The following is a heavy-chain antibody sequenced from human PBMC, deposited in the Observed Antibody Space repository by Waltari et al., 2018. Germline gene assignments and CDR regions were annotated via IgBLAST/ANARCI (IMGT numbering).Heavy chain of an antibody. D-gene: IGHD3-22*01. CDR1: GGSISSGGYY. CDR2: IYYSGST. V-gene: IGHV4-31*03. Sequence: QVQLQESGPGLVKPSQTLSLTCTVSGGSISSGGYYWSWIRQHPGKGLEWIGYIYYSGSTYYNPSLKRRVTISVDTSKNQFSLKLSSVTAADTAVYYCARASQGKYYYDSSGYLFDYWGQGTLVTVSS. J-gene: IGHJ4*02. CDR3: ARASQGKYYYDSSGYLFDY.